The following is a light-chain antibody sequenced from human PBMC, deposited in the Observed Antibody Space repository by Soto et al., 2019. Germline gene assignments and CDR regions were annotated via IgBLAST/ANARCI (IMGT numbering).Light chain of an antibody. CDR1: QSVSTN. Sequence: EIVMTQSPATLSVSPGERATLSCRASQSVSTNLAWYQQKPGQAPRLLMYVASTRATGIPARFSGSWSGTEFTLTISSLQSEDFAVYYCQQYHNWPPYTFGQGNKLEIK. J-gene: IGKJ2*01. V-gene: IGKV3-15*01. CDR2: VAS. CDR3: QQYHNWPPYT.